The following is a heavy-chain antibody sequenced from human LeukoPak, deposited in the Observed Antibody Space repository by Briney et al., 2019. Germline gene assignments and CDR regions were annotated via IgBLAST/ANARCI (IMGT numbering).Heavy chain of an antibody. J-gene: IGHJ4*02. V-gene: IGHV4-34*01. CDR3: ARGGYFDY. CDR2: INHSGST. Sequence: KTSETLSLTCAVYGGSFSGYYWSWIRQPPGKGLEWIGEINHSGSTNYNPSLKSRVTISVDTSKNQFSLKLSSVTAADTAVYYCARGGYFDYWGQGTLATVSS. CDR1: GGSFSGYY.